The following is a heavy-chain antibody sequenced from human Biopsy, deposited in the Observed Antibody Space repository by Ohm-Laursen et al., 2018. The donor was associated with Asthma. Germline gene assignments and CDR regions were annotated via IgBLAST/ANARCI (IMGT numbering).Heavy chain of an antibody. V-gene: IGHV3-30*03. CDR3: ARVYSSLVEVSAPLDA. Sequence: SLRLSCSASDFTFSTYGMHWVRLAPGKGLEWLAVVSHDEADKYYAASVKGRFTISRDNSKNTLYLDMNRLTTADTGVYYCARVYSSLVEVSAPLDAWGQGTLVAVAS. CDR1: DFTFSTYG. D-gene: IGHD2-21*01. CDR2: VSHDEADK. J-gene: IGHJ5*02.